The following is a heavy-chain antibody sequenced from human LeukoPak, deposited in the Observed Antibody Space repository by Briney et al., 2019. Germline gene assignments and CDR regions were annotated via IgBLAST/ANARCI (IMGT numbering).Heavy chain of an antibody. D-gene: IGHD2-15*01. Sequence: ASVKVSCKASGYTFTSYGISWVRQAPGQGLEWMGWISAYNGNTNYAQKLQGRVTMTTDTSTSTAYMELRSLRSDDTAVYYGARGGDIVVVVAAQDNWFDPWGQGTLVTVSS. CDR3: ARGGDIVVVVAAQDNWFDP. CDR2: ISAYNGNT. V-gene: IGHV1-18*01. CDR1: GYTFTSYG. J-gene: IGHJ5*02.